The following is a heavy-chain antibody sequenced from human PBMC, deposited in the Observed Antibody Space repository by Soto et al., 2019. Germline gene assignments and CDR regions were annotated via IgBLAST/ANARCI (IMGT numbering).Heavy chain of an antibody. Sequence: QVQLVESEGGVVQPGRSLRLSCTASGFTFSNYGMHWVRQAPGKGLEWVTVISYDGNVAYYADSVKGRFTSSRDNSKNTLYLQMNSLRTEDTAVYYCAKEGPITNWYFDYWGQGTLVTVPS. CDR2: ISYDGNVA. J-gene: IGHJ4*02. CDR1: GFTFSNYG. V-gene: IGHV3-30*18. D-gene: IGHD1-1*01. CDR3: AKEGPITNWYFDY.